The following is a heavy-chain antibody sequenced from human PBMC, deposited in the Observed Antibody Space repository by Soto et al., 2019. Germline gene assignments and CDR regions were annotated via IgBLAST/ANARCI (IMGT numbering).Heavy chain of an antibody. D-gene: IGHD6-19*01. CDR2: INPSGGST. CDR1: GYTFTSYY. V-gene: IGHV1-46*01. CDR3: ASVTTRIAVAGKQGAFDI. Sequence: ASVKVSCKASGYTFTSYYMHWVRQAPGQGLEWMGIINPSGGSTNYAQKFQGRVTMTRDTSTSTVYMELSSLRSEDTAVYYCASVTTRIAVAGKQGAFDIWGQGTMVTVSS. J-gene: IGHJ3*02.